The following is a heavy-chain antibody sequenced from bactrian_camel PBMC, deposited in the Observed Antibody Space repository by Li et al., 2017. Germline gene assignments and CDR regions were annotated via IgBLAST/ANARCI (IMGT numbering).Heavy chain of an antibody. CDR3: AAGTRGCAAAITGTYNY. D-gene: IGHD6*01. CDR2: IDRGGETT. V-gene: IGHV3S1*01. CDR1: PGTTSTYC. Sequence: HVQLVESGGGSVQAGGSLTLSCAASPGTTSTYCMDWWRQSPGRDEGVAAIDRGGETTYYSDSVKGRFTISRDSTGNTLFLQMDSLKPEDTATYYCAAGTRGCAAAITGTYNYWGQGTQVTVS. J-gene: IGHJ4*01.